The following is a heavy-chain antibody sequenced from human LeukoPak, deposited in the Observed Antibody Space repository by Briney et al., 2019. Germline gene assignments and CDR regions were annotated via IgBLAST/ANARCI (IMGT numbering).Heavy chain of an antibody. CDR2: INSDGSST. V-gene: IGHV3-74*01. CDR1: GFTFSSYW. D-gene: IGHD5-18*01. J-gene: IGHJ4*02. Sequence: PGGSLRLSCAASGFTFSSYWMHWVRQAPGKGLVWVSRINSDGSSTSYADSVKGRFTISRDNAKNTLYLQMSSLRAEDTAVYYCASYHTAMDEYYFDYWGQGTLVTVSS. CDR3: ASYHTAMDEYYFDY.